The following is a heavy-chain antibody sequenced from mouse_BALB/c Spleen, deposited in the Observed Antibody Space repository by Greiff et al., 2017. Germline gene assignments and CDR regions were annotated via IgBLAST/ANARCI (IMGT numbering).Heavy chain of an antibody. CDR2: INPSNGGT. Sequence: QVQLQQPGAELVKPGASVKLSCKASGYTFTSYYMYWVKQRPGQGLEWIGGINPSNGGTNFNEKFKSKATLTVDKSSSTAYMQLSSLTSEDSAVYYCTPGNYPWFAYWGQGTLVTVSA. J-gene: IGHJ3*01. CDR1: GYTFTSYY. CDR3: TPGNYPWFAY. D-gene: IGHD2-1*01. V-gene: IGHV1S81*02.